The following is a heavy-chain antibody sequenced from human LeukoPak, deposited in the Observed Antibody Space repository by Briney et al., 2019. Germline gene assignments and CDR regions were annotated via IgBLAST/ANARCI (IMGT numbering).Heavy chain of an antibody. CDR1: GYTFTSYD. CDR2: MNPKSGNT. CDR3: ARVSRDYYDSSGYYYPPPAFDY. J-gene: IGHJ4*02. Sequence: ASVKVSCKASGYTFTSYDINWVRQATGQGLEWMGWMNPKSGNTGYAQKFQGRVTMTRNTSISTAYMELSSLRSEDTAVYYCARVSRDYYDSSGYYYPPPAFDYWGQGTLVTVSS. V-gene: IGHV1-8*01. D-gene: IGHD3-22*01.